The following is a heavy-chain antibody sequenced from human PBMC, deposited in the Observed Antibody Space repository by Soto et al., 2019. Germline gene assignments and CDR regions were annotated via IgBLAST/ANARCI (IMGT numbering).Heavy chain of an antibody. CDR1: GFTFSSYA. Sequence: GGSLRLSCAASGFTFSSYAMSWVRQAPGKGLEWVSAISGSGGSTYYADSVKGRFTISRDNSKNTLYLQMNSLRAEDTAVYYCAKEDRITMIVVVITKKLGNAFDIWGQGTMVTVSS. CDR3: AKEDRITMIVVVITKKLGNAFDI. J-gene: IGHJ3*02. V-gene: IGHV3-23*01. D-gene: IGHD3-22*01. CDR2: ISGSGGST.